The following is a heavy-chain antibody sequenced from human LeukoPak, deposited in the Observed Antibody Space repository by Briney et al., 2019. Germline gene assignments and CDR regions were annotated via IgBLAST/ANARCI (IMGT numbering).Heavy chain of an antibody. D-gene: IGHD2/OR15-2a*01. CDR1: GFTFSSYS. CDR3: ARGEFGDYYYFYMDV. J-gene: IGHJ6*03. CDR2: ITSSNNYI. Sequence: PGGSLRLSCAASGFTFSSYSMNWVRQAPGKGLEWVSSITSSNNYIYYGDSVKGRFTISRDDAKNSLFLQMNSLRAEDTATYYCARGEFGDYYYFYMDVWGKGTTVTVSS. V-gene: IGHV3-21*01.